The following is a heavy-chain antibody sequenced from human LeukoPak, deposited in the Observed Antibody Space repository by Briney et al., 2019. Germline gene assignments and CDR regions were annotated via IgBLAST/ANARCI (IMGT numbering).Heavy chain of an antibody. Sequence: NPSETLSLTCTVSGGSISSGSYYWSWIRQPAGRGLEWIGRIYTSGSTNYNPSLKSRVTISVDTSKNQFSLKLSSVTAADTAVYYCARDRTRYCSSTSCHLDAFDIWGQGTMVTVSS. CDR2: IYTSGST. V-gene: IGHV4-61*02. D-gene: IGHD2-2*01. CDR1: GGSISSGSYY. CDR3: ARDRTRYCSSTSCHLDAFDI. J-gene: IGHJ3*02.